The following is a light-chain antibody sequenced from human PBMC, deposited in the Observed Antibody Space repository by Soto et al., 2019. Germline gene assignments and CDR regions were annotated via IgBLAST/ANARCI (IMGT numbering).Light chain of an antibody. CDR3: QQYGSSGT. Sequence: EIVLTQSPATLSLSPGERATLACRASQSVSNYLAWYQHKPGQAPRLLIYGASNRATGIPDRFSGSGSGTDFTLTISRLEPEDFAVYYCQQYGSSGTFGQGTKVDIK. CDR2: GAS. V-gene: IGKV3-20*01. J-gene: IGKJ1*01. CDR1: QSVSNY.